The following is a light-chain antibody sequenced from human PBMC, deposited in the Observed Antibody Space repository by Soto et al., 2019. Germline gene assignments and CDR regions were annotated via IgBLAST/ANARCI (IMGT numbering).Light chain of an antibody. J-gene: IGLJ1*01. V-gene: IGLV2-11*01. Sequence: QSALTQPRSVSGSPGQSVTISCTGTSSDVGGYNYVSWYQQHPGKAPKLMIYDVSKRPSGVPDRFSGSKSGNTASLTISGLQAEDGADYYCCSYTSSTTLVFGTGTKLTVL. CDR1: SSDVGGYNY. CDR3: CSYTSSTTLV. CDR2: DVS.